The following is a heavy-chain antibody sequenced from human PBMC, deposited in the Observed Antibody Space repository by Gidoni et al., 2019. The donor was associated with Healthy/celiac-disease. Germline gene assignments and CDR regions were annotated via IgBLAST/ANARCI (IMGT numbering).Heavy chain of an antibody. V-gene: IGHV4-34*01. D-gene: IGHD4-17*01. CDR2: INHSGST. J-gene: IGHJ6*02. CDR3: ARATKMHYGDYLIWRDYGMDV. Sequence: QVQLQQWGAGLLKPSETLSLTCAVYGGSFSGYYWSWIRQPPGKGLEWIGEINHSGSTNYNPSLKSRVTISVDTSKNQFSLKLSSVTAADTAVYYCARATKMHYGDYLIWRDYGMDVWGQGTTVTVSS. CDR1: GGSFSGYY.